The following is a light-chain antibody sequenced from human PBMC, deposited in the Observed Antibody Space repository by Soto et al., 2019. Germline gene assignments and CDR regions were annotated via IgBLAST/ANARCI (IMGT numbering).Light chain of an antibody. J-gene: IGKJ1*01. CDR3: QQYNNWQGT. CDR1: QSVSSN. Sequence: EIVMTQSPATLSVSPGERATLSCRASQSVSSNLAWYQQKPGQAPRLLIYGASTRATGIPARFSGSGSGTEFTLTISSLRSEDFAVYYCQQYNNWQGTFGQGTKVEIK. CDR2: GAS. V-gene: IGKV3-15*01.